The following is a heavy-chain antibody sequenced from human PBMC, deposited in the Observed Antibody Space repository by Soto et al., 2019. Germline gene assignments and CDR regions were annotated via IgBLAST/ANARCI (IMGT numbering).Heavy chain of an antibody. CDR3: AREGSSCYSLTCFDP. CDR1: GFTFSSYS. D-gene: IGHD2-21*01. V-gene: IGHV3-48*01. J-gene: IGHJ5*02. Sequence: EVQLVESGGGLVQPGGSLRLSCAASGFTFSSYSMNWVRQAPGKGLEWLSYISSSSSTIYYADSVKGRFTISRDNAKNSRYLQMNRLRAEDTVVYYCAREGSSCYSLTCFDPWGQGTLVTVSS. CDR2: ISSSSSTI.